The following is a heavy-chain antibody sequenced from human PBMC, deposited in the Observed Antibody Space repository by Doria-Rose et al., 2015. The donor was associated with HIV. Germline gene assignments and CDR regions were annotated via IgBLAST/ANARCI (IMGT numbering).Heavy chain of an antibody. V-gene: IGHV4-34*01. CDR1: GGSFSGYY. Sequence: QVQLQESGAGLVKPSETLSLTCAVFGGSFSGYYWSWIRQHPGKGLEWIGVINHSGSTNYKTSLKSRVTISLDTSKNLFSLKLSSVTAADTAVYYCARGLLRGGWNDVDYYYGMDVWGQGTTVTVSS. J-gene: IGHJ6*02. CDR2: INHSGST. CDR3: ARGLLRGGWNDVDYYYGMDV. D-gene: IGHD1-1*01.